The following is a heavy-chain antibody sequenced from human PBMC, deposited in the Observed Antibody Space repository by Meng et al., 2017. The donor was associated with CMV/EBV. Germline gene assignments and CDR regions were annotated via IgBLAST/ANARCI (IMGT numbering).Heavy chain of an antibody. CDR1: GFTVSSNY. CDR2: IYSGGST. Sequence: GGSLRLSCAASGFTVSSNYMSWVRQAPGKGLEWVSVIYSGGSTYYADSVKGRFTISRDNSKNTLYLQMNSLRAEDTAVYYCAGDYSAQGYGMDVWGQGTTVTVSS. V-gene: IGHV3-53*01. CDR3: AGDYSAQGYGMDV. D-gene: IGHD6-13*01. J-gene: IGHJ6*02.